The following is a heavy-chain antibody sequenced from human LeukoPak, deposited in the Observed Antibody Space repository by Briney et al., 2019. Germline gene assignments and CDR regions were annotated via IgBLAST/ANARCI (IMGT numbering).Heavy chain of an antibody. Sequence: ASVKVSCKASGYTFTGYYIHWVRQAPGQGLEWMGRIDPSSGATNYARKFQGRVTMTRDTSISTAYMELSRLRSDDRAVYYCARVWSGVVITPSAGYYYGMDVWGQGTTVTVSS. CDR3: ARVWSGVVITPSAGYYYGMDV. V-gene: IGHV1-2*06. J-gene: IGHJ6*02. D-gene: IGHD3-3*01. CDR1: GYTFTGYY. CDR2: IDPSSGAT.